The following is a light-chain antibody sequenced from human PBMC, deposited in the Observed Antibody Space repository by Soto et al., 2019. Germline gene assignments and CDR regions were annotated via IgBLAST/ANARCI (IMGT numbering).Light chain of an antibody. Sequence: QSALTQPASVSGSPGQSITISCTGTSSDFGRFNYVSWYQQHPGKAPKLMIFEVSNRPSGVSNRFSGSKSGNTASLTISGLQAEDEADYFCSSYTSSTYFFGTGTKGTVL. V-gene: IGLV2-14*01. CDR2: EVS. CDR1: SSDFGRFNY. CDR3: SSYTSSTYF. J-gene: IGLJ1*01.